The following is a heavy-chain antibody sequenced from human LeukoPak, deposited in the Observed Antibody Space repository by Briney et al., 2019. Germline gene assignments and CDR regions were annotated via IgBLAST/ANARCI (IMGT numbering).Heavy chain of an antibody. V-gene: IGHV1-18*01. D-gene: IGHD3-10*01. CDR1: GYTFSSHS. J-gene: IGHJ6*02. CDR2: ISAYNGNT. Sequence: GASVKVSCKTSGYTFSSHSMNWVRQAPGQGLEWMGWISAYNGNTNYAQKLQGRVTMTTDTSTSTAYMELRSLRSDDTAVYYCARDLAVRGVINPPPSLSPNYYGMDVWGQGTTVTVSS. CDR3: ARDLAVRGVINPPPSLSPNYYGMDV.